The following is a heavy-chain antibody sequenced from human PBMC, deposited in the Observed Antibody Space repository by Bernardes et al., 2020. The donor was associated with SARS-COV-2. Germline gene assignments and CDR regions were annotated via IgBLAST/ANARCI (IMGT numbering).Heavy chain of an antibody. Sequence: GGSLRLSCAASGFTFSTYSMNWVRQAPGTGLEWLSYISSGSRAIKYADSVRGRFTISRDDAKNSLYLQMNSLRAEDTALYYCAKDIEGLWSGHFSNVKAYYGMDVWGQGTTVIVSS. CDR2: ISSGSRAI. CDR3: AKDIEGLWSGHFSNVKAYYGMDV. D-gene: IGHD3-3*01. V-gene: IGHV3-48*04. J-gene: IGHJ6*02. CDR1: GFTFSTYS.